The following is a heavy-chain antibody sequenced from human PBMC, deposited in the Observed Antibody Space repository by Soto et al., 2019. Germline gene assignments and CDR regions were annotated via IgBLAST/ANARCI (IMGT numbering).Heavy chain of an antibody. J-gene: IGHJ4*02. V-gene: IGHV4-4*07. CDR1: GGSISNYF. D-gene: IGHD3-3*01. CDR2: IDNSGST. Sequence: ETLSLTCTVSGGSISNYFCNWIRQPAGKGLEWIGRIDNSGSTNYNPSLKSRITMSADTSRNQFSLKLNSVTAADTAVYYCARGGQDFWSGPFDYWGQGALITVSS. CDR3: ARGGQDFWSGPFDY.